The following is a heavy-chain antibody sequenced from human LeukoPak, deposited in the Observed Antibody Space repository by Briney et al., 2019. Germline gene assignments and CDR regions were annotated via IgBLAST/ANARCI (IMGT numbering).Heavy chain of an antibody. Sequence: QPGGSLRLSCAASGFTFSSYEMNWVRQAPGKGLEWVSYISSSGSTIYYADSVKGRFIISRDNTDNSLYLQMNNLRADDTALYYCARDVEVAGIRDSWGQGTVVTVSS. CDR3: ARDVEVAGIRDS. V-gene: IGHV3-48*03. J-gene: IGHJ4*02. CDR1: GFTFSSYE. D-gene: IGHD6-19*01. CDR2: ISSSGSTI.